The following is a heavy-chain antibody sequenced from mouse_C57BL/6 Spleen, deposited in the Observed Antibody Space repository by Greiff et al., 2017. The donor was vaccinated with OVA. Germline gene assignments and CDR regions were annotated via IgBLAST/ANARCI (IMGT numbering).Heavy chain of an antibody. CDR2: ILPGSGST. V-gene: IGHV1-9*01. CDR3: ARKDYSFSSWFAY. Sequence: VQLQQPGAELMKPGASVKLSCKATGYTFTGYWIEWVKQRPGHGLEWIGEILPGSGSTNYTEKFKGKATFTADTSSKTAYMQLSSLTTEDSAIYYCARKDYSFSSWFAYWSQGTLVTVSA. J-gene: IGHJ3*01. CDR1: GYTFTGYW. D-gene: IGHD2-12*01.